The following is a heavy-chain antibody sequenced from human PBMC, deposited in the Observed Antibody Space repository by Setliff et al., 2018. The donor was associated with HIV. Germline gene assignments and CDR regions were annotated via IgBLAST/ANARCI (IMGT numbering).Heavy chain of an antibody. CDR3: ARGKSGSYDAYDM. V-gene: IGHV4-61*09. D-gene: IGHD5-12*01. Sequence: SETLSLTCTVSGGSISSGSYYWSWIRQPAGKGLEWIGHIYTSGRTTYSPSLKSRLTISVDTSTNQVSLQLSSVTAADTAVYYCARGKSGSYDAYDMWGQGTMVTVSS. CDR1: GGSISSGSYY. J-gene: IGHJ3*02. CDR2: IYTSGRT.